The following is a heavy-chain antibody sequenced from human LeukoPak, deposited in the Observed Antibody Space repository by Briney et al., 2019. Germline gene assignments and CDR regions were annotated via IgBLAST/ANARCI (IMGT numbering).Heavy chain of an antibody. D-gene: IGHD5-18*01. CDR2: IIPIFGTA. CDR3: ARGSWLRSYYYYYMDV. J-gene: IGHJ6*03. Sequence: GASVKVSCKASGGTFSSYAISWVRQAPGQGLEWMGGIIPIFGTANYAQKFQGRVTITTDESTSIAYMELSSLRSEDTAVYYCARGSWLRSYYYYYMDVWGKGTTVTVSS. V-gene: IGHV1-69*05. CDR1: GGTFSSYA.